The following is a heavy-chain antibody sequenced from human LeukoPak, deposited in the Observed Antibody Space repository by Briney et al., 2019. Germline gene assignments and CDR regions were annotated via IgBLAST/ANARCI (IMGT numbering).Heavy chain of an antibody. Sequence: PGGSLRLSCAASGFTFSSYGMHWVRQAPGKGLEWVAVIWYDGSNKYYADSVKGRFTISRDNSKNTLYLQMNSLRAEETAVYYCAREMGYCGGDCYSGYYYYYGMDVWGQGTTVTVSS. J-gene: IGHJ6*02. V-gene: IGHV3-33*01. CDR1: GFTFSSYG. CDR2: IWYDGSNK. D-gene: IGHD2-21*02. CDR3: AREMGYCGGDCYSGYYYYYGMDV.